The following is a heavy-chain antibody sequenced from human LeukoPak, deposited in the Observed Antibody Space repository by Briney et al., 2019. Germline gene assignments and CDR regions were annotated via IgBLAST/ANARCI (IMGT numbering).Heavy chain of an antibody. D-gene: IGHD3-10*01. J-gene: IGHJ4*02. Sequence: SETLSLTCTVSGGSISSSSYYWGWIRQPPGKGLEWIGSIYYSGSTYYNPSLKSRVTISVDTSKNQFSLKLSSVTAADTAVHYCARDIWFGEHFFDYWGQGTLVTVSS. V-gene: IGHV4-39*07. CDR1: GGSISSSSYY. CDR3: ARDIWFGEHFFDY. CDR2: IYYSGST.